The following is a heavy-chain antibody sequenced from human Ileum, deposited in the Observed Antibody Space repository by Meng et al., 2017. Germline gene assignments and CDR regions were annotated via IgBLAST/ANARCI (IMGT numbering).Heavy chain of an antibody. J-gene: IGHJ3*02. Sequence: GESLKISCAASGFTLSTHPAHWVRQAPGKGLERVAVISPAGGSQSYTDSVKGRFTISRDNSKDTLYLQMNNLSADDTAVYYCAREFRSSGKAGTFDIWGQGTVVTVSS. D-gene: IGHD3-22*01. V-gene: IGHV3-30*04. CDR3: AREFRSSGKAGTFDI. CDR1: GFTLSTHP. CDR2: ISPAGGSQ.